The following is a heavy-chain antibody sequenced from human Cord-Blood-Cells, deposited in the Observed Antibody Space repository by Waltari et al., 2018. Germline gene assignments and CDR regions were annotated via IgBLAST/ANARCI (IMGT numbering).Heavy chain of an antibody. CDR2: MSGSGGST. V-gene: IGHV3-23*01. CDR1: GFTFSSYA. CDR3: AKDYLSSSWYDY. J-gene: IGHJ4*02. Sequence: EVQLLESGGGLVQPGGSLRLSCAASGFTFSSYAMSWVRQAPGQGLEWVAAMSGSGGSTNYADSVKGRFTIARDNSKNTLYLQMNSRRAEDTAVYDCAKDYLSSSWYDYWGQGTLVSVS. D-gene: IGHD6-13*01.